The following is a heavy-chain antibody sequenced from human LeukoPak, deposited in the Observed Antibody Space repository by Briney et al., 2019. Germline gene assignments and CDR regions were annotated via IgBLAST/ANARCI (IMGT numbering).Heavy chain of an antibody. V-gene: IGHV3-21*01. J-gene: IGHJ3*02. CDR2: ISSSSSYI. CDR1: GFTFSSYS. Sequence: GGSLRLSCAASGFTFSSYSMNWVRQAPGQGLEWVSSISSSSSYIYYADSVKGRFTISRDSAKNSLYLQMNSLRAEDTAVYYCATVREHLPDAFNIWGQGTMVTVSS. CDR3: ATVREHLPDAFNI.